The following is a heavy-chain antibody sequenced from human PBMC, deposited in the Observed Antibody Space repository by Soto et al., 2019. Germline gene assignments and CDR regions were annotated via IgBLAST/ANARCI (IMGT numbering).Heavy chain of an antibody. CDR2: IYYSGST. CDR1: GGSISSGDYY. V-gene: IGHV4-30-4*01. Sequence: SETLSLTCTVSGGSISSGDYYWSWIRQPPGKGLEWIGYIYYSGSTYYNPSLKSRVTISVDTSKNQFSLKLSSVTAADTAVYYRARERVWSGYYYYGMDVWGQGTTVTVSS. J-gene: IGHJ6*02. CDR3: ARERVWSGYYYYGMDV. D-gene: IGHD3-3*01.